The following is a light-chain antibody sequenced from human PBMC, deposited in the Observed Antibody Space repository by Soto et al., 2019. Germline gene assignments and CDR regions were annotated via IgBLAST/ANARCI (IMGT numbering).Light chain of an antibody. J-gene: IGKJ4*01. CDR2: GAS. CDR1: QSVSNN. CDR3: QQYNNWPPVT. V-gene: IGKV3-15*01. Sequence: EIVMTQSPATLSVSPGEGATLSCRASQSVSNNLAWYQQKPGQAPRLLIYGASTRAAGIPGRLSGSGSGTEFALTISSLQSEDSAVYYCQQYNNWPPVTFGGGTKVDI.